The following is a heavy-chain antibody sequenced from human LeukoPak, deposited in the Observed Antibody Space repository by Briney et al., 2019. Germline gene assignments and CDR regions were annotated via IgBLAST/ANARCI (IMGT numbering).Heavy chain of an antibody. V-gene: IGHV3-74*01. D-gene: IGHD3-9*01. CDR3: AKGGLGLRYFDWPPDAFDI. CDR2: INSDGSST. Sequence: GGSLRLSCAASGFTFSSYWMHWVRQAPGKGLVWVSRINSDGSSTSYADSVKGRFTISRDNSKSTLYLQMNSLRAEDTAVYYCAKGGLGLRYFDWPPDAFDIWGQGTMVTVSS. CDR1: GFTFSSYW. J-gene: IGHJ3*02.